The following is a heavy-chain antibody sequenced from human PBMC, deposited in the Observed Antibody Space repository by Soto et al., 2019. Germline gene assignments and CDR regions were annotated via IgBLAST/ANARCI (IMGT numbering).Heavy chain of an antibody. CDR1: GGSISSYY. Sequence: SETLSLTSTVSGGSISSYYWSWIRQPPGKGLEWIGYIYYSGSTNYNPSLKSRVTISVDTSKNQFSLKLSSVTAADTAVYYCARALGVYDFWSGFYHDYWGQGTLVAVSS. CDR2: IYYSGST. J-gene: IGHJ4*02. CDR3: ARALGVYDFWSGFYHDY. D-gene: IGHD3-3*01. V-gene: IGHV4-59*01.